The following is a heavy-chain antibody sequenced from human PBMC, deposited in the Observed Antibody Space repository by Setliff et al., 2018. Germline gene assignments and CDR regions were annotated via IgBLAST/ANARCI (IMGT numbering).Heavy chain of an antibody. CDR3: ARDRKEIVVKPPAASLDY. Sequence: GASVKVSCKASGYTFSSYAMNWVRQAPGQGLEWMGWINAANGNTKYSQKFQGRVTMTTDTSTTTAYMEVRSLRSDDTAVYYCARDRKEIVVKPPAASLDYWGQGTQVTVSS. J-gene: IGHJ4*02. CDR2: INAANGNT. CDR1: GYTFSSYA. D-gene: IGHD2-2*01. V-gene: IGHV1-18*01.